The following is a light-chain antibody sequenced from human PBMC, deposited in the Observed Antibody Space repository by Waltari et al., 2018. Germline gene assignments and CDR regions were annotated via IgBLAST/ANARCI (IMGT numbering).Light chain of an antibody. Sequence: EIVLTQSPGTLSLSPGERATLSCRASQGVSRTLAWYQQKPGQAPRLLIYDASSRAPGIPDRFSGSGSGTDFSLTITRLEPEDFAVYYCQHYVSLPVTFGQGTKVEIK. J-gene: IGKJ1*01. V-gene: IGKV3-20*01. CDR3: QHYVSLPVT. CDR2: DAS. CDR1: QGVSRT.